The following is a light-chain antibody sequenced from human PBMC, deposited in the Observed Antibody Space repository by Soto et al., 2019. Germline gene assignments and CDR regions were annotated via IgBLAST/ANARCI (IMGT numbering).Light chain of an antibody. V-gene: IGKV3-11*01. CDR1: QSVSSY. Sequence: EIVLTQSPATLSLSPGERATLSCRASQSVSSYLAWYQQKPGQAPRLLIYDASNRATGLPARFSGSGSGTDFTLTINSLEPEDFAVYYCQQRANWPPYKYTFGQGTKLEIK. CDR3: QQRANWPPYKYT. J-gene: IGKJ2*01. CDR2: DAS.